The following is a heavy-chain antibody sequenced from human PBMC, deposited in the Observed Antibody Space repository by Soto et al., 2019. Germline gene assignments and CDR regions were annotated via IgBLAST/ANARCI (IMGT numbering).Heavy chain of an antibody. J-gene: IGHJ6*03. CDR1: GGSISSGGYS. CDR2: IYHSGST. D-gene: IGHD5-18*01. CDR3: ARVAKQLWLGHYSRRDV. V-gene: IGHV4-30-2*01. Sequence: PSETLSLTCAVSGGSISSGGYSWSWIRQPPGKGLEWIGYIYHSGSTYYNPSLKSRVTISVDRSKNQFSLKLSSVTAADTAVYYCARVAKQLWLGHYSRRDVWGKGTRVTV.